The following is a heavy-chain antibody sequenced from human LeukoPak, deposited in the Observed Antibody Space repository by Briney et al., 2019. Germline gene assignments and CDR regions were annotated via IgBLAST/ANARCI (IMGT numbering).Heavy chain of an antibody. J-gene: IGHJ6*03. V-gene: IGHV1-18*04. D-gene: IGHD5-12*01. CDR1: GYTFTGYY. Sequence: ASVKVSCKASGYTFTGYYMHWVRQAPGQGLEWMGWISAYNGNTNYAQKLQGRVTMTTDTSTSTAYMELRSLRSDDTAVYYCARDVKVATSKNYYYYYMDVWGKGTTVTISS. CDR2: ISAYNGNT. CDR3: ARDVKVATSKNYYYYYMDV.